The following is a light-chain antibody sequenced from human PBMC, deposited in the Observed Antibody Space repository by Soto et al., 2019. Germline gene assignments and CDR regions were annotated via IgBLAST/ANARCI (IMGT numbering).Light chain of an antibody. V-gene: IGKV3-15*01. Sequence: EIVMTQSPATLSVSPGERATLSCRASQSVSDNLAWYQQRPGQAPRILIYGASTRATGIPARFSGSGSGTEFTLTISSLQSEDFAVYYCQQYKNWPPLTFGGGTKVEIK. CDR3: QQYKNWPPLT. J-gene: IGKJ4*01. CDR2: GAS. CDR1: QSVSDN.